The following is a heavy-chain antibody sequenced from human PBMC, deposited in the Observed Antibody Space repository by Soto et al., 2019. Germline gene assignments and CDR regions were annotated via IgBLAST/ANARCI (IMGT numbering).Heavy chain of an antibody. CDR2: INSDESSK. D-gene: IGHD1-1*01. V-gene: IGHV3-74*01. CDR1: GFTFSNYW. J-gene: IGHJ6*02. CDR3: ARGVRNHYAMDV. Sequence: EVQVEESGGGLVQPGGSLRLSCAASGFTFSNYWMHWVRQAPGKGLVWVSRINSDESSKNYADSVKGRFTISRDNAKNTVYLQMNSLGAEDTAVYYCARGVRNHYAMDVWGQGTTVTVSS.